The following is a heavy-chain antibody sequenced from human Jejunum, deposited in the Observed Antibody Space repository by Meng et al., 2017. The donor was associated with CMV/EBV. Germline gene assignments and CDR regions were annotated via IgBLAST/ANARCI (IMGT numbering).Heavy chain of an antibody. CDR3: ASGGPTVSGLAVDH. CDR1: GYSFSDYY. CDR2: INTKSGGT. D-gene: IGHD4-11*01. J-gene: IGHJ4*02. Sequence: SGYSFSDYYMHWVRQAPGQGLESMGWINTKSGGTNYAQKFHGRLTMTRDTSISTAYMELSSLRFDDTAVYYCASGGPTVSGLAVDHWGQGTLVTVSS. V-gene: IGHV1-2*02.